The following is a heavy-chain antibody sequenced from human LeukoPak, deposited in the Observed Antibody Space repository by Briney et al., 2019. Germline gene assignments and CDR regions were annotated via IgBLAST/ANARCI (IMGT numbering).Heavy chain of an antibody. CDR2: IIPIFGTA. CDR1: GGTFSSYA. D-gene: IGHD3-9*01. J-gene: IGHJ5*02. Sequence: ASVKVSCKASGGTFSSYAISWVRQAPGQGLEWMGGIIPIFGTANYAQKFQGRVTITADESTSTAYMELSSLRSEDTAVYYCATDILTGYYSSKKRSPQRNNWFDPWGQGTLVTVSS. V-gene: IGHV1-69*13. CDR3: ATDILTGYYSSKKRSPQRNNWFDP.